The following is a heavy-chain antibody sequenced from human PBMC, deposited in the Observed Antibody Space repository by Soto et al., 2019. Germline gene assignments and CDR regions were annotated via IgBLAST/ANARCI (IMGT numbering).Heavy chain of an antibody. D-gene: IGHD3-22*01. J-gene: IGHJ3*02. CDR1: GGSITSDY. CDR3: AGGFFDSSGYSEAFDI. Sequence: SDTLSLTCTVSGGSITSDYWNWIRQPPGKRLEWIAYVSHSAITNYNPSLQSRVTISIDTSKNEFSLRLSSVTAADTAVYFCAGGFFDSSGYSEAFDIWGRGTLVTVSS. V-gene: IGHV4-59*03. CDR2: VSHSAIT.